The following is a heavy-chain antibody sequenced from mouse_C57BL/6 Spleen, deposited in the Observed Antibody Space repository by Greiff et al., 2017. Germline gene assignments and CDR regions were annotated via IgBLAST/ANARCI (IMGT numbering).Heavy chain of an antibody. Sequence: EVHLVESGGDLVKPGGSLKLSCAASGFTFSSYGMSWVRQTPYKRLEWVATISSGGSYTYYPDSVQGRFTISRDNAKNTLYLQMSSLKSEDTAMYYCARHNDFEAWFAYWGQGTLVTVSA. J-gene: IGHJ3*01. CDR3: ARHNDFEAWFAY. D-gene: IGHD2-4*01. CDR1: GFTFSSYG. V-gene: IGHV5-6*01. CDR2: ISSGGSYT.